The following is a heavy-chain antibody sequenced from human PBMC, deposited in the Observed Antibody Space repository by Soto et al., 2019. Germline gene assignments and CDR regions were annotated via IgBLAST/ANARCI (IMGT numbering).Heavy chain of an antibody. CDR2: IWYDGSNT. CDR1: GFTFSSYG. CDR3: AGENVLRFLEWLPRQGMDV. J-gene: IGHJ6*02. V-gene: IGHV3-33*01. Sequence: GGSLRLSCAASGFTFSSYGMHWVRQAPGKGLEWVAVIWYDGSNTYYADSVKGRFTISRDNSKNTLYLQMNSLRDEDTAVYYCAGENVLRFLEWLPRQGMDVWGQGITVTVSS. D-gene: IGHD3-3*01.